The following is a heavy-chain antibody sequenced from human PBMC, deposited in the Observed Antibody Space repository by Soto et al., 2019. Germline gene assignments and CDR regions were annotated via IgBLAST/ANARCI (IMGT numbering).Heavy chain of an antibody. J-gene: IGHJ6*03. V-gene: IGHV1-18*01. Sequence: ASVMVSCKASGYTFTSYGISWVRQAPGQGLEWMGWISAYNGNTNYAQKLQGRVTMTTDTSTSTAYMELRSLRSDDTAVYYCARDRWCSSTSCYSGHMDVWGKGTTVTVSS. CDR3: ARDRWCSSTSCYSGHMDV. D-gene: IGHD2-2*02. CDR1: GYTFTSYG. CDR2: ISAYNGNT.